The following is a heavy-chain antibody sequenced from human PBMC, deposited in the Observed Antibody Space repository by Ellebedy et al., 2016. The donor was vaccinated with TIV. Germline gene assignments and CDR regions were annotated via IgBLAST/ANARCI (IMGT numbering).Heavy chain of an antibody. CDR1: GGSFSGYY. J-gene: IGHJ4*02. D-gene: IGHD6-19*01. CDR3: ARDYNSGWLYYFDY. V-gene: IGHV4-34*01. Sequence: SETLSLTCAVYGGSFSGYYWSWIRQPPGKGLEWIGEINHSGSTNYNPSLKSRVTISVDTSKNQFSLKLSSVTAADTAVYYCARDYNSGWLYYFDYWGQGTLVTVSS. CDR2: INHSGST.